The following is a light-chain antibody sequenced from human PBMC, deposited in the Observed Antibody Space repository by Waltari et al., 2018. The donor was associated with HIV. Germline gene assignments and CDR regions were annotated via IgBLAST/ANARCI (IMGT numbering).Light chain of an antibody. Sequence: QSALTQPASVSGSPGQSITISCTGTSSDVGAYEYVSWYQQHPGKVPKLLIYDVYNRPSRISIRFSGSKSGNTASLTISGLQAEDEAAYYCASFTSGRLNVFGTGTKVTVL. CDR1: SSDVGAYEY. V-gene: IGLV2-14*03. CDR2: DVY. CDR3: ASFTSGRLNV. J-gene: IGLJ1*01.